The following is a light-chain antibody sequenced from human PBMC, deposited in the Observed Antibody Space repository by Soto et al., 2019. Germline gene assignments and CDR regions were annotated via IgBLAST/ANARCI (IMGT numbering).Light chain of an antibody. J-gene: IGKJ2*01. CDR3: QHYDNLPYT. CDR2: DAS. Sequence: DIQMTQSPSSLSASVGDRVTITCQASQDFTKYLSWFQQKPGKVPKLLIYDASELETGVPSRFSGSGSGTDFTFTISSLQPEDIATYYCQHYDNLPYTFGQGTKLEMK. V-gene: IGKV1-33*01. CDR1: QDFTKY.